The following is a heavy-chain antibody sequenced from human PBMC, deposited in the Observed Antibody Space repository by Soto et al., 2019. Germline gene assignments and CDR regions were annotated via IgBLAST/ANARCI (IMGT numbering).Heavy chain of an antibody. CDR2: IDPSDSYT. CDR1: GYSFTSYW. V-gene: IGHV5-10-1*01. J-gene: IGHJ6*02. Sequence: GESLKISCKGSGYSFTSYWISWVRQMPGKGLEWMGRIDPSDSYTNYSPSFQGHVTISADKSISTAYLQWSSLKASDTAMYYCARPPTSYCGGDCYTGYYYYGMDVWGQGTTVTVSS. CDR3: ARPPTSYCGGDCYTGYYYYGMDV. D-gene: IGHD2-21*02.